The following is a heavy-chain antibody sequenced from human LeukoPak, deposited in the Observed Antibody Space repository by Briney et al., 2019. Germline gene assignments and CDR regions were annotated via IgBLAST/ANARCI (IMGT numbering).Heavy chain of an antibody. CDR1: GFTFSDYY. CDR2: ISTSITYT. D-gene: IGHD3-22*01. J-gene: IGHJ5*02. CDR3: ARCGYYYDSGDSLNWFDP. V-gene: IGHV3-11*06. Sequence: GGSLRLSCAASGFTFSDYYMSWIRQAPGKGLEWLSYISTSITYTNYADSVRGRFTISRDNARNSLYLQMNSLRAEDTAVYYCARCGYYYDSGDSLNWFDPWGRGTLVTVSS.